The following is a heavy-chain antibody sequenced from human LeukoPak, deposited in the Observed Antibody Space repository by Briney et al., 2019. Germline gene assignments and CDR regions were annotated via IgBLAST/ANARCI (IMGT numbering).Heavy chain of an antibody. CDR3: ARDRITDY. V-gene: IGHV3-64*01. Sequence: GGSLRLSCAASGFTFSSYAMHWVRQAPGKGLEYVSAISSNGGSTYYANSLKGRFTISRDNSKNTLYLQMGSLRAEDMAVYYGARDRITDYWGQGTLVTVSS. CDR1: GFTFSSYA. J-gene: IGHJ4*02. D-gene: IGHD3-10*01. CDR2: ISSNGGST.